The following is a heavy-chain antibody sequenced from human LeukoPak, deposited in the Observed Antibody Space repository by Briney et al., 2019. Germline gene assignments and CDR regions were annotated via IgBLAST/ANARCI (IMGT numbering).Heavy chain of an antibody. V-gene: IGHV3-7*01. Sequence: GGSLRLSCAASGFVFTTYTMSWVRQAPGKGLEWVVNIKEDESERNYVDSVKGRFTISRDNAKNFMYLEMNSLRVEDTAIYYCTREYWGIDYWGQGVLVTVSS. CDR1: GFVFTTYT. D-gene: IGHD3-16*01. CDR2: IKEDESER. CDR3: TREYWGIDY. J-gene: IGHJ4*02.